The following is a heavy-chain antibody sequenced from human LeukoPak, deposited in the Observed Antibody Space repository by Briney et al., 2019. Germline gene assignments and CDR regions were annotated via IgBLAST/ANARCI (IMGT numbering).Heavy chain of an antibody. V-gene: IGHV3-74*03. CDR3: ARDLYHGSDE. CDR2: IYTDRSVA. J-gene: IGHJ4*02. CDR1: GFTFSSYW. D-gene: IGHD3-10*01. Sequence: GGSLRLSCAGSGFTFSSYWMHWVRQAPGKGLVWVSTIYTDRSVAQYADSVKGRFTISRDNAKNTLYLQMNTLRVEDAAVYYCARDLYHGSDEWGQGTLVTVSS.